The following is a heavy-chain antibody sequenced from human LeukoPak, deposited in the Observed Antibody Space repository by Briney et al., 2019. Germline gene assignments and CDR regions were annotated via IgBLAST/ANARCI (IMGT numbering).Heavy chain of an antibody. Sequence: PGGSLRLSCAASGFTFSDFYMSWVRQAPGKGLEGVANIKKDGSERSYVDSVRDRFTISRDNAKNSLYLQMNSLRAEDTAMYYCARGGWSGYFIYWGQGALVTVSS. V-gene: IGHV3-7*01. CDR1: GFTFSDFY. J-gene: IGHJ4*02. CDR2: IKKDGSER. CDR3: ARGGWSGYFIY. D-gene: IGHD1-1*01.